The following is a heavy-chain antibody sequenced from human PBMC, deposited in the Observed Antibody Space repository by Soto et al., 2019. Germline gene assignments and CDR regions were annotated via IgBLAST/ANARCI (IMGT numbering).Heavy chain of an antibody. Sequence: GGSLRLSCRASGFTFGNYAMAWVRQAPGKGLEWVSGISASGGRTYYADSAKGRFTISRDNSNNTLYLQMSSLRAEDTAVYFCARDPGYCTNGVCPIFDFWGQGVLVTVSS. D-gene: IGHD2-8*01. CDR2: ISASGGRT. CDR1: GFTFGNYA. CDR3: ARDPGYCTNGVCPIFDF. J-gene: IGHJ4*02. V-gene: IGHV3-23*01.